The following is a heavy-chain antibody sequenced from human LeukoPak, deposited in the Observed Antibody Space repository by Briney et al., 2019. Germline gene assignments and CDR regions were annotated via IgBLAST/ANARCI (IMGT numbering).Heavy chain of an antibody. CDR2: INHSGST. CDR1: GVSFSGYY. CDR3: AGAEYSSGWYVHY. D-gene: IGHD6-19*01. Sequence: PSETLSLTCAVYGVSFSGYYWSWIRQPPGKGLEWIGEINHSGSTNYNPSLKSRVTISVDKSKNQFSLKLSSVTAADTAVYYCAGAEYSSGWYVHYWGQGTLVTVSS. J-gene: IGHJ4*02. V-gene: IGHV4-34*01.